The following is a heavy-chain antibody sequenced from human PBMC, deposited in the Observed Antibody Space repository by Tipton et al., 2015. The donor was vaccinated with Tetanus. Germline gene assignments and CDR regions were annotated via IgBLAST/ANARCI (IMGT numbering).Heavy chain of an antibody. CDR2: ISSSSSYI. CDR1: GFTFSSYS. D-gene: IGHD4-17*01. Sequence: AASGFTFSSYSMNWVRQAPGKGLEWVSSISSSSSYIYYADSVKGRFTISRDNAKNSLYLQMNSLRAEDTAVYYCARSSDYGDLHNPYYYYGMDVWGQGTTVTVSS. V-gene: IGHV3-21*01. CDR3: ARSSDYGDLHNPYYYYGMDV. J-gene: IGHJ6*02.